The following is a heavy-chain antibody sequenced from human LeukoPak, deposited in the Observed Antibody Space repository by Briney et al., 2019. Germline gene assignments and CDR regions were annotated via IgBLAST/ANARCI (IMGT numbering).Heavy chain of an antibody. J-gene: IGHJ4*02. Sequence: PGGSLRLSCAASGFTFRSYAMHWVRQAPGKGLVWVALISYDGSIKSYADSVKGRFTISRDNSKNTLYLQMNSLRAEDTAVYYCAKEPSYRGYYDSSGYFDYWGQGTLVTVSS. CDR1: GFTFRSYA. V-gene: IGHV3-30*04. CDR3: AKEPSYRGYYDSSGYFDY. CDR2: ISYDGSIK. D-gene: IGHD3-22*01.